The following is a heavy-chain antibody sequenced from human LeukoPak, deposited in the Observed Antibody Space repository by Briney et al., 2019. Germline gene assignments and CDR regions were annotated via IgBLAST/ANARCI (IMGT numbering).Heavy chain of an antibody. CDR3: ARDGGYGPYYYYYYMDV. V-gene: IGHV3-30*04. J-gene: IGHJ6*03. CDR1: GFTFSSYA. CDR2: ISYDGSNK. D-gene: IGHD1-26*01. Sequence: GGSLRLSCAASGFTFSSYAMHWVRQAPGKGLEWVAVISYDGSNKYYADSVKGRFTISRDNPKNTLYLQMNTLRAEDTAVYYCARDGGYGPYYYYYYMDVWGKGTTVTVSS.